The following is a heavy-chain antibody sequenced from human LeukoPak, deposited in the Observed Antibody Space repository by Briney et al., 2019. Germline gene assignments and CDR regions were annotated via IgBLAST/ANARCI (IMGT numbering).Heavy chain of an antibody. CDR1: GYTFTSYG. V-gene: IGHV1-18*01. CDR3: ARAPEGYYYYYYYMDV. CDR2: ISAYNGNT. Sequence: ASVKVSCKASGYTFTSYGISWVRQAPGQGLEWMGWISAYNGNTNYAQKLQGRVTMTTDTSTSTAYMELSSLRSEDTAVYYCARAPEGYYYYYYYMDVWGKGTTVTVSS. J-gene: IGHJ6*03.